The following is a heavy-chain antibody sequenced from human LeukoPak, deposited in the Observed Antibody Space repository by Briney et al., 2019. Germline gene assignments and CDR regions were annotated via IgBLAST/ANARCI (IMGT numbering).Heavy chain of an antibody. V-gene: IGHV3-23*01. Sequence: PGGSLRLSCAASGFTFSYYAMSWVRQAPGKGLEWVSAISGSSGSTYYADSLKGRFSISRDNSKNTLYLHMNSLRAEDTAVYYCAKGEQWLVRWFDPWGQGTLVTVSS. J-gene: IGHJ5*02. D-gene: IGHD6-19*01. CDR2: ISGSSGST. CDR3: AKGEQWLVRWFDP. CDR1: GFTFSYYA.